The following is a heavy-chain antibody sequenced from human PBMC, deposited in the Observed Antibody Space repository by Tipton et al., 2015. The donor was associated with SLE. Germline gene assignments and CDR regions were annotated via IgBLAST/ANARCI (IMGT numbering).Heavy chain of an antibody. Sequence: LRLSCTVSGGSISSYYWSWIRQPPGKGLEWIGYIYYSGSTYYNPSLKSRVTISIDTSKNQFSLRLSSVTAADTAVYFCAKDGSTSPFVFWGQGTLVTVSS. CDR2: IYYSGST. CDR1: GGSISSYY. V-gene: IGHV4-4*08. D-gene: IGHD1-1*01. J-gene: IGHJ4*02. CDR3: AKDGSTSPFVF.